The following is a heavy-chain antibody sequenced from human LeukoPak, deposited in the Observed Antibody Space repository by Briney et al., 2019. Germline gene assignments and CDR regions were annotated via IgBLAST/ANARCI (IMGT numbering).Heavy chain of an antibody. D-gene: IGHD1-26*01. CDR2: IYPGDSDT. J-gene: IGHJ4*02. CDR3: ARHEKWELPDY. CDR1: GYTFISHW. V-gene: IGHV5-51*01. Sequence: GESLKISCKGSGYTFISHWIGWVRQMPGKGLEWMGTIYPGDSDTRYSPSSQGQVTISADKSISTAYLQWSSLKASDTAMYYCARHEKWELPDYWGQGTLVTVSS.